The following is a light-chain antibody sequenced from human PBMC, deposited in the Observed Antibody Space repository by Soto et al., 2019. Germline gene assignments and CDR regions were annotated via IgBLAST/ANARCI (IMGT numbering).Light chain of an antibody. CDR3: QQYGSSPWT. J-gene: IGKJ1*01. CDR1: QSVTSSF. CDR2: GAS. V-gene: IGKV3-20*01. Sequence: EIVLTQSPGTLSLSLGERATLSCRASQSVTSSFLAWYQQKPGQAPTRLIYGASSRATGIPDRFSGSGSGTALTLTISRLEPEDFAVYYCQQYGSSPWTFGQGTKVEIK.